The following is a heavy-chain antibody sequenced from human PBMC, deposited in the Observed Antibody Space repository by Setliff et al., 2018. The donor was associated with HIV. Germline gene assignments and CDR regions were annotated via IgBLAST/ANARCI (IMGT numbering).Heavy chain of an antibody. J-gene: IGHJ6*04. CDR2: MNPNSGAT. D-gene: IGHD3-10*01. Sequence: ASVKVSCKTSGHPFSNYDIIWVRRATGQGLEWMGWMNPNSGATGYAQKFKDRFVMTRDTSISTAYMELSSLTSEDTAVYYCASGKGVRGVIIGGGLDVWGKGTTVTVSS. CDR3: ASGKGVRGVIIGGGLDV. V-gene: IGHV1-8*01. CDR1: GHPFSNYD.